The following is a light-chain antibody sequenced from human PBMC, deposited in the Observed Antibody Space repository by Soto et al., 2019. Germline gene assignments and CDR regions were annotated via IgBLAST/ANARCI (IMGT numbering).Light chain of an antibody. Sequence: EIVLTQSPGTLSLSPGERATLSCRASQSVSSSYLAWYQQKPGQAPRLLIYGASSRATGIPDRLSGSGSGTDFTLTIIRLEPEEFAVYYCQQYGSSPRTFGQGTKVEIK. CDR3: QQYGSSPRT. J-gene: IGKJ1*01. V-gene: IGKV3-20*01. CDR2: GAS. CDR1: QSVSSSY.